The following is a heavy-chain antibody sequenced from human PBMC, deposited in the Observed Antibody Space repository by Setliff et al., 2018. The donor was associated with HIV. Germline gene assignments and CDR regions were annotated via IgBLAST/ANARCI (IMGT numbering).Heavy chain of an antibody. CDR2: ISPNSGGT. V-gene: IGHV1-2*06. CDR3: VKDGGPWGSGD. CDR1: GYTFTDYS. Sequence: ASVKVSCKASGYTFTDYSIHWVRQAPGQGLEWVGRISPNSGGTDYSQKFQGRVSMTRDTSTNTAYLDLTNLTSDDTAVYFCVKDGGPWGSGDWGQGTLVTVSS. J-gene: IGHJ4*02. D-gene: IGHD7-27*01.